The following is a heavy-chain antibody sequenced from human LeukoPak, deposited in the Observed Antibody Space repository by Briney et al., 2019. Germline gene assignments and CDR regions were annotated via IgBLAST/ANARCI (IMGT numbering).Heavy chain of an antibody. Sequence: ASVKVSCKASGYTFTSYGISWVRQAPGQGLEWMGWISAYNGNTNYTQKLQGRVTMTTDTSTSTAYMELSSLRSEDTAVYYCARIRDGYNSYFFYGMDVWGQGTTVTVS. CDR1: GYTFTSYG. CDR3: ARIRDGYNSYFFYGMDV. CDR2: ISAYNGNT. J-gene: IGHJ6*02. V-gene: IGHV1-18*01. D-gene: IGHD5-24*01.